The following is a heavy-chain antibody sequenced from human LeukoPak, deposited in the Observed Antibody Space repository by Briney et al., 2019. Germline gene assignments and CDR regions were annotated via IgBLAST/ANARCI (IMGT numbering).Heavy chain of an antibody. D-gene: IGHD4-17*01. J-gene: IGHJ1*01. CDR1: GFTFSSYG. V-gene: IGHV3-23*01. Sequence: GGSLRLSCAASGFTFSSYGMSWVRQAPGKGLEWVSVVSTSGGTTYYADSVKGRFTISRDNSKNTLYLQMNSLRAEDTAVFYCATDQDHGYFRQWGQGTLLTVSS. CDR3: ATDQDHGYFRQ. CDR2: VSTSGGTT.